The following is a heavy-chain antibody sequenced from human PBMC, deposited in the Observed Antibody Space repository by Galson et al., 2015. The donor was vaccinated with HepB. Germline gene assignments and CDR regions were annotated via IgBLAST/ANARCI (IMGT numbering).Heavy chain of an antibody. J-gene: IGHJ6*02. CDR3: VSAGGTSIVVVPAASFYGMDV. CDR1: GGTFSSYA. V-gene: IGHV1-69*13. Sequence: SVKVSCKASGGTFSSYAISWVRQAPGQGLEWMGGIIPIFGTANYAQKFQGRVTITADESTSTAYMELSSLRSEDTAVYYCVSAGGTSIVVVPAASFYGMDVWGQGTTVTVSS. D-gene: IGHD2-2*01. CDR2: IIPIFGTA.